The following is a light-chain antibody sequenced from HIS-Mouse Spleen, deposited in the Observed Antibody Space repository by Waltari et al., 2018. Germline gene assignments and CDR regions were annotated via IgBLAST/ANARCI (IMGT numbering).Light chain of an antibody. CDR1: SSNIGAGYD. CDR3: QSYDSSLSRRV. Sequence: QSVLTQPPSVSGAPGQRVTISCTGSSSNIGAGYDVHWYQQPPGTAPKLLVYGNSNRPSGVPDRCSGAKSGTSASLAITGLQAEDEADYYCQSYDSSLSRRVFGGGTKLTVL. V-gene: IGLV1-40*01. CDR2: GNS. J-gene: IGLJ3*02.